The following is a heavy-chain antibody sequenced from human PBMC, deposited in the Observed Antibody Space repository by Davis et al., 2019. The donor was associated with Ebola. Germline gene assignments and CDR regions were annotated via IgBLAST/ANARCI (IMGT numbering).Heavy chain of an antibody. CDR3: ASSPLGVTFGGVIVRRRLRYYFDY. CDR2: ISSTSYYI. Sequence: GESLKISCAASGFTFNSYAMNWVRQAPGKGLEWVSSISSTSYYIYYADSVKGRFTISRDNAENSLYLQMNSLRAEDTAVYYCASSPLGVTFGGVIVRRRLRYYFDYWGQGTLVTVSS. V-gene: IGHV3-21*01. J-gene: IGHJ4*02. D-gene: IGHD3-16*02. CDR1: GFTFNSYA.